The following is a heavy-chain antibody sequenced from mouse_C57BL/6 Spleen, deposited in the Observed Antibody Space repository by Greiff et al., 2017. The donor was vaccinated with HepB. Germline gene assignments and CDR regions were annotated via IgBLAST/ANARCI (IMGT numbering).Heavy chain of an antibody. J-gene: IGHJ4*01. CDR2: IYPGDGDT. CDR1: GYAFSSYW. CDR3: ATKGSSYLYAMDY. Sequence: VQLQQSGAELVKPGASVKISCKASGYAFSSYWMNWVKQRPGKGLEWIGQIYPGDGDTNYNGKFKGKATLTADKSSSTPYMQLSSLTSEDSAVYFCATKGSSYLYAMDYWGQGTSVTVSS. D-gene: IGHD1-1*01. V-gene: IGHV1-80*01.